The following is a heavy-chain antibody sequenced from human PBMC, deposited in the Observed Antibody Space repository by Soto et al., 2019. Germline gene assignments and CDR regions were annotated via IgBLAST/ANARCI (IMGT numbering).Heavy chain of an antibody. V-gene: IGHV1-18*01. Sequence: GASVKVSCKASGYTFTSYGISWVRQAPGQGLEWMGWISAYNGNTNYAQKLQGRVTMTTDTSTSTAYMELRSLRSDDTAVYYCARDRLPIAMVDDYYYGMDVWGQGTTVTVSS. CDR1: GYTFTSYG. CDR3: ARDRLPIAMVDDYYYGMDV. D-gene: IGHD5-18*01. CDR2: ISAYNGNT. J-gene: IGHJ6*02.